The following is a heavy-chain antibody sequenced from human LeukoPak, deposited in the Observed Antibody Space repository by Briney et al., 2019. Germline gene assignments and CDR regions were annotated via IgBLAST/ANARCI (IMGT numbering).Heavy chain of an antibody. Sequence: KPGESLKISCKGSGYSFTNYWIGWVRQMPGKGLEWMGIIYPGDSDTKYSPSFQGQVTISADKSISTAYLQWSSLKASDTAMYYCARSNSGSKSHFDYWGQGTLVTVSS. D-gene: IGHD1-26*01. CDR3: ARSNSGSKSHFDY. V-gene: IGHV5-51*01. CDR2: IYPGDSDT. CDR1: GYSFTNYW. J-gene: IGHJ4*02.